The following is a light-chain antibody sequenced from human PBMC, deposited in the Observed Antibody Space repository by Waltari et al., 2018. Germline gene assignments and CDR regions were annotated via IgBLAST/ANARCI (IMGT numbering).Light chain of an antibody. CDR2: DVN. CDR1: SSNVGGYTL. CDR3: CSYAGDSTLI. J-gene: IGLJ2*01. V-gene: IGLV2-23*02. Sequence: QSALTQPASVSGSPGQSITISCTGTSSNVGGYTLVTWYQQHPGKAPQLIIYDVNKRPAGVSHRCSGYEVGNTASLTISGLQADDESDYYCCSYAGDSTLIFGGGTKLTVL.